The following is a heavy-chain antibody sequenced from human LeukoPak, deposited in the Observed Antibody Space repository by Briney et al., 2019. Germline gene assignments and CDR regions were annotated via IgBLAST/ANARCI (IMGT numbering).Heavy chain of an antibody. D-gene: IGHD5-18*01. Sequence: GGSLRLSCAASGFTFDDYAMHWVRQAPGKGLEWVSGISWSSGSIGYADSVKGRFTISRDNAKNSLYLQMNSLRAEDTALYYCAKVKKPYTAMATGAFDIWGQGTMVTVSS. V-gene: IGHV3-9*01. CDR1: GFTFDDYA. J-gene: IGHJ3*02. CDR2: ISWSSGSI. CDR3: AKVKKPYTAMATGAFDI.